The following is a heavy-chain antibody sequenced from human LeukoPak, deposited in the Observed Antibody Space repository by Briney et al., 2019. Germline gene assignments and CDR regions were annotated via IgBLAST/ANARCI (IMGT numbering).Heavy chain of an antibody. CDR3: ATDRPYSSSWYTIGGMDV. CDR1: GYTLTELS. D-gene: IGHD6-13*01. V-gene: IGHV1-24*01. J-gene: IGHJ6*02. Sequence: GASVKVSCKVSGYTLTELSMHWVRQAPGKGLEWKGGFDPEDGETIYAQKFQGRVTMTEDTSTDTAYMELSSLRSEDTAVYYCATDRPYSSSWYTIGGMDVWGQGTTVTVSS. CDR2: FDPEDGET.